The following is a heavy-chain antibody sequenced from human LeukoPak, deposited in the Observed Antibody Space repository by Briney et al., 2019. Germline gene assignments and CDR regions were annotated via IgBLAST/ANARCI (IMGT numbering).Heavy chain of an antibody. CDR1: GFTFSSYA. Sequence: GGSLRLSCAASGFTFSSYAMSWVRQAPGKGLEWVSAISGSGGSTYYADSVKGRFTISRDNSKNTLYLQMNSLRAEDTAVYYCAKRRQDIVVVVAATHYYYYMDVWGKGTTVTVSS. D-gene: IGHD2-15*01. J-gene: IGHJ6*03. V-gene: IGHV3-23*01. CDR2: ISGSGGST. CDR3: AKRRQDIVVVVAATHYYYYMDV.